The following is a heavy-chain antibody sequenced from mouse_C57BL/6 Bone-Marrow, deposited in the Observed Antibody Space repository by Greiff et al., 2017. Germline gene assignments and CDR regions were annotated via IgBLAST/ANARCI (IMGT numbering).Heavy chain of an antibody. CDR3: ARRSLDY. Sequence: EVQLQQSVAELVRPGASVKLSCTASGFNIKNTDMNWVKQRPEQGLEWIGRIDPANGNTKYAPKFQGKATITADTSSNTAYLQLSSLTSDDTAIYYCARRSLDYWGQGTTLTVSS. CDR1: GFNIKNTD. V-gene: IGHV14-3*01. J-gene: IGHJ2*01. CDR2: IDPANGNT.